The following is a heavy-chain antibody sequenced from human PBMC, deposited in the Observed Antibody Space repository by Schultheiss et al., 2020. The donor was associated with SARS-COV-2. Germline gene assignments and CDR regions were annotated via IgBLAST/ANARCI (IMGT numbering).Heavy chain of an antibody. CDR2: IYYSGST. J-gene: IGHJ4*02. D-gene: IGHD4-23*01. V-gene: IGHV4-59*08. CDR1: GASVSNDY. CDR3: ARRAYGGISDY. Sequence: SETLSLTCTVSGASVSNDYWSWIRQPPGRELEWIGYIYYSGSTYYNPSLRSRVTISVDKSKKQVSLKLSSVTAADTAVYYCARRAYGGISDYWGQGTLVTVSS.